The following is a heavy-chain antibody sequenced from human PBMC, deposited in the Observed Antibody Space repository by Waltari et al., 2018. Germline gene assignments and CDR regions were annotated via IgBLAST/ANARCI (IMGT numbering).Heavy chain of an antibody. J-gene: IGHJ5*02. CDR3: ARHWKRNGYRFDP. CDR1: GGSINRSSYY. V-gene: IGHV4-39*01. Sequence: QLLLQESGPGLVTPSETLSLTCTVSGGSINRSSYYWGWVRQSPGKGPEWLGSMYYRGTTNYNPTLESRLTISGDTSKNQFSLRLSSVTAADTAVYYCARHWKRNGYRFDPWGQGTRVTVSS. CDR2: MYYRGTT. D-gene: IGHD5-12*01.